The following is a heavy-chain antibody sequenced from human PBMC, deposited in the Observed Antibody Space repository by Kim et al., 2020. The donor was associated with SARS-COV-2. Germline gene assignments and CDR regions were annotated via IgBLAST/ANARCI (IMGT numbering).Heavy chain of an antibody. CDR1: GFTFSSYA. V-gene: IGHV3-30*04. Sequence: GGSLRLSCAASGFTFSSYAMHWVRQAPGKGLEWVAAISYDGSNKYYADSVKGRFTISRDNSKNTLYLQMNSLRAEDTAVYYCARALLRNYFDYWGQGTLVTVSS. D-gene: IGHD1-26*01. J-gene: IGHJ4*02. CDR2: ISYDGSNK. CDR3: ARALLRNYFDY.